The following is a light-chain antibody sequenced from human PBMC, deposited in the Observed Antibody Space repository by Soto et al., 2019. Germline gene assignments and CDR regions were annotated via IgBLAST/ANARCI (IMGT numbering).Light chain of an antibody. CDR3: AALDDSLNGLV. V-gene: IGLV1-44*01. CDR1: RSNVERNT. Sequence: QSVLTQPPSASGTPGQRVTISCSGGRSNVERNTVNWYQQLPGTAPKLLIFGNNQRPSGVPDRFSGSRSGTSASLAISGLQSEDEADNYCAALDDSLNGLVFGTGTKVTVL. CDR2: GNN. J-gene: IGLJ1*01.